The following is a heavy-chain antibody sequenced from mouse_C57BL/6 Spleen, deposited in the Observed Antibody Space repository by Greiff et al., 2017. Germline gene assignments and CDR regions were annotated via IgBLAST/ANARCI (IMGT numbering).Heavy chain of an antibody. CDR1: GFNIKDYY. D-gene: IGHD2-10*01. V-gene: IGHV14-1*01. CDR2: IDTEDGDT. Sequence: VQLQQSGAELVRPGASVKLSCTASGFNIKDYYMHWVKQRPEQGLAWIGRIDTEDGDTEYAPKFQGNATMTADTSSNTAYLQLSSLTSEDTAVYYCTSPSYGNSFDYWGQGTTLTVSS. J-gene: IGHJ2*01. CDR3: TSPSYGNSFDY.